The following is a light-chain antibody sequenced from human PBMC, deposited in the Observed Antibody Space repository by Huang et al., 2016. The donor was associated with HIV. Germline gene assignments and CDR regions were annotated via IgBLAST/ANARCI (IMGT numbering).Light chain of an antibody. CDR2: EVA. J-gene: IGKJ4*01. CDR1: QRLLHSDGKTY. CDR3: MQGIHLSSP. V-gene: IGKV2-29*02. Sequence: NQTPLSLSVTPGQPASISCRSSQRLLHSDGKTYLYWYVQKAGHSPQLLISEVANRFSGVPDRFSGSGSGTSFTLMISRVEAEDVGVYYCMQGIHLSSPFGGGTKIEI.